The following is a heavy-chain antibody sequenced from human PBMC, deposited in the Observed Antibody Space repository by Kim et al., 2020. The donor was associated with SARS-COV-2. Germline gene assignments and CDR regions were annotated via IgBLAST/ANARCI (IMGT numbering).Heavy chain of an antibody. CDR3: AVGPWLQADY. J-gene: IGHJ4*02. D-gene: IGHD5-12*01. Sequence: SETLSLTCTVSGGSISSGGYYWSWIRQHPGKGLEWIGYIYYSGSTYYNPSLKSRVTISVDTSKNQFSLKLSSVTAADTAVYYCAVGPWLQADYWGQGTLVTVSS. CDR2: IYYSGST. CDR1: GGSISSGGYY. V-gene: IGHV4-31*03.